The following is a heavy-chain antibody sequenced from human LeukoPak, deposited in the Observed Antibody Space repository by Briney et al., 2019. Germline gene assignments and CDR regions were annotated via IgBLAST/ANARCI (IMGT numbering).Heavy chain of an antibody. J-gene: IGHJ5*02. D-gene: IGHD6-13*01. CDR3: ARGHRYSPYWFDP. CDR2: INHSGST. CDR1: GGSISSYY. Sequence: QTSETLSLTCTVSGGSISSYYWSWIRQPPGTGLEWIGEINHSGSTNYNPSLKSRVTISVDTSKNQFSLKLSSVTAADTAVYYCARGHRYSPYWFDPWGQGTLVTVSS. V-gene: IGHV4-34*01.